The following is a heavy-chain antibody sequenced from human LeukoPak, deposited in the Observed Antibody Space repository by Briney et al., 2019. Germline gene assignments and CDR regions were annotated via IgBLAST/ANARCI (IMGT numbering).Heavy chain of an antibody. D-gene: IGHD1-1*01. CDR3: ARGSGNWNGPTDFDY. CDR2: IYYSGST. V-gene: IGHV4-59*01. CDR1: GGSISSYY. Sequence: KSSETLSLTCTVSGGSISSYYWSWIRQPPGKGLEWIGYIYYSGSTSYNPSLKSRVTISVDTSKNQFSLKLSSVTAADTAVYYCARGSGNWNGPTDFDYWGQGTLVTVSS. J-gene: IGHJ4*02.